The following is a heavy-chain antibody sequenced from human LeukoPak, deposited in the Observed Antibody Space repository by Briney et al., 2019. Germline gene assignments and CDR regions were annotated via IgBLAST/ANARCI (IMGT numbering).Heavy chain of an antibody. CDR3: ARDSSSWFYYFYGMDV. CDR2: ISAYNDNT. D-gene: IGHD6-13*01. Sequence: ASVKVSCKASGYIFTNFGISWVRQAPGQGLEWMGWISAYNDNTSYAQNLQGRLTMTTDTSTSTAYMELRSLRSDDTAVYYCARDSSSWFYYFYGMDVWGQGTTVTVSS. J-gene: IGHJ6*02. CDR1: GYIFTNFG. V-gene: IGHV1-18*01.